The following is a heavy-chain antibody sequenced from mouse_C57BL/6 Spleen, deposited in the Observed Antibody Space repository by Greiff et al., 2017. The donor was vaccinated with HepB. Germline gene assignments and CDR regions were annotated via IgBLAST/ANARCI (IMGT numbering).Heavy chain of an antibody. CDR3: ARATTTIDFDY. CDR1: GYTFTSYW. V-gene: IGHV1-69*01. J-gene: IGHJ2*01. CDR2: IDPSDSYT. D-gene: IGHD2-12*01. Sequence: QVQLKQPGAELVMPGASVKLSCKASGYTFTSYWMHWVKQRPGQGLEWIGEIDPSDSYTNYNQKFKGKSTLTVDKSSSTAYMQLSSLTSEDSAVYYCARATTTIDFDYWGQGTTLTVSS.